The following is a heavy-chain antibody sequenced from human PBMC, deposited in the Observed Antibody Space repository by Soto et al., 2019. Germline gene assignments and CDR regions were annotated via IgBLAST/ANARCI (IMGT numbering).Heavy chain of an antibody. D-gene: IGHD3-10*01. CDR3: ARELQYFDY. CDR2: VKEDGSVK. V-gene: IGHV3-7*01. J-gene: IGHJ4*02. Sequence: EVPLVESGGGLVQPGGSLRLSCAASGFTFSSYWMSWVRQAPGQGLEWVANVKEDGSVKYYVDSVKGRFTISRDNAKNSLYLQMNSLRAEDTAVYYCARELQYFDYWGQGTLVTVSS. CDR1: GFTFSSYW.